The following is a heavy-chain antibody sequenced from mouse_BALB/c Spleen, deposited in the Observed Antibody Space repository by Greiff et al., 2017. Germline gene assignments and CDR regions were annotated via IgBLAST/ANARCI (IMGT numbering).Heavy chain of an antibody. CDR3: ATQYYFDY. CDR1: GYSITSDYA. D-gene: IGHD3-2*02. V-gene: IGHV3-2*02. J-gene: IGHJ2*01. CDR2: ISYSGST. Sequence: EVKLMESGPGLVKPSQSLSLTCTVTGYSITSDYAWNWIRQFPGNKLEWMGYISYSGSTSYNPSLKSRISITRDTSKNQFFLQLNSVTTEDTATYYCATQYYFDYWGQGTTLTVSS.